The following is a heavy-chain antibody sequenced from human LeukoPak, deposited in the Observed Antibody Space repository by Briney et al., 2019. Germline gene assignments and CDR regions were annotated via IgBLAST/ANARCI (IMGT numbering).Heavy chain of an antibody. CDR1: GGSISSSNW. Sequence: SETLSLTCAVSGGSISSSNWWSWVRPPPGKGLEWIGEIYHSGSTNYNPSLKSRVTISVDTSKSQFSLKLSSVTAADTAIYYCARGGYYGSGNDFRFDPWGQGTLVTVSS. CDR2: IYHSGST. J-gene: IGHJ5*02. D-gene: IGHD3-10*01. CDR3: ARGGYYGSGNDFRFDP. V-gene: IGHV4-4*02.